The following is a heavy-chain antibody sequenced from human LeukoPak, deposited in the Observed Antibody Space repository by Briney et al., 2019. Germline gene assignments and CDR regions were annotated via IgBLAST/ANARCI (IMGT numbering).Heavy chain of an antibody. Sequence: SSETLSLTCTVSGGSISSYHWSWIRQPPGKGLEWVGYIYNSGSTNYNPSLKSRVTISVDTSKNQLSLKLSSVTAADTAVYYCARGGSSSWPFAFTYYFDYWGQGTLVTVSS. CDR2: IYNSGST. J-gene: IGHJ4*02. V-gene: IGHV4-59*12. D-gene: IGHD6-13*01. CDR3: ARGGSSSWPFAFTYYFDY. CDR1: GGSISSYH.